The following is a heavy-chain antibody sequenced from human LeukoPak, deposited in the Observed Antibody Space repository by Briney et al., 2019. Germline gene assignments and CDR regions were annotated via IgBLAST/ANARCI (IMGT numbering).Heavy chain of an antibody. CDR2: INAGNGNT. V-gene: IGHV1-3*01. Sequence: GASVKVSCKASGYTFTIYAMHWVRQAPGQRLEWMGWINAGNGNTKYSQKFQGRVTITRDTSASTAYMELSSLRSEDTAVYYCARGPKVTAINYWGQGTLVTVSS. J-gene: IGHJ4*02. D-gene: IGHD2-21*02. CDR1: GYTFTIYA. CDR3: ARGPKVTAINY.